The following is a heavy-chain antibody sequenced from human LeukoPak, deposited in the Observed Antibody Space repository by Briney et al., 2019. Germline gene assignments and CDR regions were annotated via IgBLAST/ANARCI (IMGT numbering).Heavy chain of an antibody. CDR2: ISSSGNSI. J-gene: IGHJ4*02. Sequence: GGSLRLSCAPSGFTFSSYSMNWVRQAPGKGLEWISYISSSGNSIYYADSLKGRFTISRDNAKNSLYLQMNSLRAEDTAVYYCARPRIAARSFDYWGQGTLVTVSS. V-gene: IGHV3-48*04. D-gene: IGHD6-6*01. CDR3: ARPRIAARSFDY. CDR1: GFTFSSYS.